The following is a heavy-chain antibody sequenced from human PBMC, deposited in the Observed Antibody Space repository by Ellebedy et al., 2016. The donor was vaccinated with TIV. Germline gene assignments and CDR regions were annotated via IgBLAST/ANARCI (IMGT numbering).Heavy chain of an antibody. V-gene: IGHV3-7*01. CDR3: ATDGSYGDHLSPAHAFVF. D-gene: IGHD1-26*01. CDR1: GLRFSSEW. Sequence: GASLKISCVASGLRFSSEWRSWVRPAPGKGLEWVANMRQDGGDKYYVDSVKGRFIISRDNAKSSLYLQMNSVRAEDTAVYSWATDGSYGDHLSPAHAFVFWGQGTTVTVSS. J-gene: IGHJ3*01. CDR2: MRQDGGDK.